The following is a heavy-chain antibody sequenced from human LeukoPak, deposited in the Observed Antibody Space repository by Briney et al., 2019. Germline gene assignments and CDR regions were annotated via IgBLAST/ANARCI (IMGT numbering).Heavy chain of an antibody. J-gene: IGHJ4*02. Sequence: SETLSLTCTVSGGSISSYYWGWIRQPPGKGLEWIGSGSTYYNPSLKSRVTISVDTSKNQFSLKLSSVTAADTAVYYCARDPGVSPDYWGQGTLVTVSS. CDR3: ARDPGVSPDY. V-gene: IGHV4-39*07. CDR1: GGSISSYY. CDR2: GST. D-gene: IGHD7-27*01.